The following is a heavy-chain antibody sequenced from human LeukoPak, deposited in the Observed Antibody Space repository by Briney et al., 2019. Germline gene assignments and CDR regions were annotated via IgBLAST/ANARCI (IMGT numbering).Heavy chain of an antibody. D-gene: IGHD3-22*01. CDR1: GRSISSYY. CDR3: ASRSSLGYDSSGYFGY. CDR2: IYYSGST. J-gene: IGHJ4*02. Sequence: SETLSLTCTVSGRSISSYYWSWIRQPPGKGLEWIGYIYYSGSTNYNPSLKSRVTISVDTSKNQFSLKLSSVTAADTAVYYCASRSSLGYDSSGYFGYWGQGTLVTVSS. V-gene: IGHV4-59*01.